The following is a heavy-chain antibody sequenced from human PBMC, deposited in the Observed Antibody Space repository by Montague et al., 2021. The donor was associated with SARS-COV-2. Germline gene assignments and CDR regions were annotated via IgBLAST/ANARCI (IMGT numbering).Heavy chain of an antibody. D-gene: IGHD3-22*01. CDR3: ARAKGSRYYYDSSGYYRDRGYYYYYYGMDV. CDR2: IYTSGST. V-gene: IGHV4-61*02. J-gene: IGHJ6*02. CDR1: GGSISSGSYY. Sequence: TLPLTCTVSGGSISSGSYYWSWIRQPAGKGLEWIGRIYTSGSTNYNPSLKSRVTISVDTSKNQFSLKLSSVTAADTAVYYCARAKGSRYYYDSSGYYRDRGYYYYYYGMDVWGQGTTVTVSS.